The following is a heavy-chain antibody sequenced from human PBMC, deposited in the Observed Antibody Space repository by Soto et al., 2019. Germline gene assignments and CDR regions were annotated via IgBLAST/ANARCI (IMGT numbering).Heavy chain of an antibody. V-gene: IGHV3-48*01. CDR1: GFTFSTYS. J-gene: IGHJ4*02. CDR2: ISSSSSTI. Sequence: PGGSLRLSCAASGFTFSTYSMNWVRQAPGKGLEWVSYISSSSSTIFYTDSVKGRFTVSRDNAKNSLYLQMNSLRAEDTAVYYCARSGYSYGPNPLLYWGQGTLVTVSS. D-gene: IGHD5-18*01. CDR3: ARSGYSYGPNPLLY.